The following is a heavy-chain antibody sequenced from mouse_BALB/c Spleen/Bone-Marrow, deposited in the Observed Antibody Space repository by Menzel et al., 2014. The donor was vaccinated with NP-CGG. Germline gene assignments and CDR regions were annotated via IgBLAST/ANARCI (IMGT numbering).Heavy chain of an antibody. Sequence: EVKVVESGGGLVQPGGSRKLSCAASGLTFSSFGMHWVRQAPEKGLEWVAYISDGSSTIYYADTVKGRFTIFRDNPKNTLFLQMTSLRSEDTAMYYCARLDVGGYWGQGTTLTVSS. CDR3: ARLDVGGY. J-gene: IGHJ2*01. V-gene: IGHV5-17*02. CDR2: ISDGSSTI. CDR1: GLTFSSFG.